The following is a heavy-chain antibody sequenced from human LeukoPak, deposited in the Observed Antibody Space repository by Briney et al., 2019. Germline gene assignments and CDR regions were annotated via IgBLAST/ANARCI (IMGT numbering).Heavy chain of an antibody. Sequence: RPSQTLSLTCAVYGGSFSGYYWNWIRQPLGKGLEWFGEINHFGRTKYNPSLKSRVTISGDTSKNQFSLKINSLTAADTAVYYCARSYRAHQTFYSSHFFDYWGQGTLVTVSS. J-gene: IGHJ4*02. CDR3: ARSYRAHQTFYSSHFFDY. CDR2: INHFGRT. V-gene: IGHV4-34*01. D-gene: IGHD5-18*01. CDR1: GGSFSGYY.